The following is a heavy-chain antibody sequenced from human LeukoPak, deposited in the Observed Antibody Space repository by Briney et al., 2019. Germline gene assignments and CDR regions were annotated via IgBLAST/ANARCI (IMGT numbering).Heavy chain of an antibody. CDR2: IYYSGST. CDR3: ARGRRGRAWDY. CDR1: GGSISSSSYY. V-gene: IGHV4-39*01. D-gene: IGHD1-26*01. J-gene: IGHJ4*02. Sequence: PSETLSLTCTVSGGSISSSSYYWGWIRQPPGKGLEWIGSIYYSGSTYYNPSLKSRVTISLDTSKNQFSLKLSSVTAAETAVYYCARGRRGRAWDYWGQGTLVTVSS.